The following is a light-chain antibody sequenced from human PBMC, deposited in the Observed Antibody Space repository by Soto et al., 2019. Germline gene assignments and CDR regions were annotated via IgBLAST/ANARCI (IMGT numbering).Light chain of an antibody. Sequence: VLTQPPSASATPGQRVTLSCSGGSSNIGSNTVNWYQQLPGTAPKLLIHSNNQRPSGVPDRFSGSKSGTSASLAISGLQSEDEADYYCAAWDDSLNGVVFGGGTKLTVL. CDR1: SSNIGSNT. CDR3: AAWDDSLNGVV. J-gene: IGLJ2*01. CDR2: SNN. V-gene: IGLV1-44*01.